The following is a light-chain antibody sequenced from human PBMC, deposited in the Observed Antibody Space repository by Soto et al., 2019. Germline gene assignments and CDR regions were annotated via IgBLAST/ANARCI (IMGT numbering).Light chain of an antibody. Sequence: ELVLTQSPGTLSLSPGERATLSCRAGQSVSSNFLAWYQQKPGQAPRLLIYGASTRATGIPDRFSGSGSGTDFTLTISRVEPEDFAVYYGQQYGSSPLLTFGGGTKVEIK. V-gene: IGKV3-20*01. CDR2: GAS. CDR3: QQYGSSPLLT. CDR1: QSVSSNF. J-gene: IGKJ4*01.